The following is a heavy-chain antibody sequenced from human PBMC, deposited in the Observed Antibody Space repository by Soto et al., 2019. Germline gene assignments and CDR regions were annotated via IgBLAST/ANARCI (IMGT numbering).Heavy chain of an antibody. J-gene: IGHJ5*02. CDR1: GGSISSGGYY. Sequence: SETLSLTCTVSGGSISSGGYYWSWIRQHPGKDLEWIGYIYYSGSTYYNPSLKSRVTISVDTSKNQFSLKLSSVTAADTAVYYCARNERYYYGSGSGPFDPWGQGTLVTVSS. V-gene: IGHV4-31*03. D-gene: IGHD3-10*01. CDR2: IYYSGST. CDR3: ARNERYYYGSGSGPFDP.